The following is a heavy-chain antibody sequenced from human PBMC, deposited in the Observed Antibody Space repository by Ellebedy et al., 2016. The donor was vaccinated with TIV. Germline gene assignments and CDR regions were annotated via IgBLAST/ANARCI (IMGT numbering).Heavy chain of an antibody. V-gene: IGHV3-7*01. Sequence: PGGSLRLSCAASGVTFSRYWMSWVRQAPGQGLEWVANIKQDGSEESYVDSVKGRFTISRDNAENSLYLQMNSLRAEDTAVYYCARMGYETSGSYNGGFDSWGQGTLVTVSS. J-gene: IGHJ4*02. CDR1: GVTFSRYW. CDR3: ARMGYETSGSYNGGFDS. CDR2: IKQDGSEE. D-gene: IGHD3-22*01.